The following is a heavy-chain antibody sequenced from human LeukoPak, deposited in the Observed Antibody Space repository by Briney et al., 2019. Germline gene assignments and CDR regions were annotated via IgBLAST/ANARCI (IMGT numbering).Heavy chain of an antibody. CDR3: ASGGSSSWYRWFDP. V-gene: IGHV4-39*01. CDR2: ISYSGST. Sequence: SETLSLTCTVSGGSISSSSYYWGWIRQPPGKGLEWIGDISYSGSTYYNPSLKSRVTVSVDTSKNQFSLKLSSVTATDTAVYYCASGGSSSWYRWFDPWGQGTLVTVSS. CDR1: GGSISSSSYY. J-gene: IGHJ5*02. D-gene: IGHD6-13*01.